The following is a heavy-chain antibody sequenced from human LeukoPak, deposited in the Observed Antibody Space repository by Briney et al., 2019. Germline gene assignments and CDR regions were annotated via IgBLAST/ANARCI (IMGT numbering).Heavy chain of an antibody. Sequence: PGGSLRLSCAASGFTLISYGMHWVRQAPGKGLEWVAFIRYDGINKFYADSVKGRFTISRDKSKNTLYLQMNSLRHEDTAVYSCAKDLSPNQLLYDAFDIWGQGTMVTVSS. D-gene: IGHD1-26*01. V-gene: IGHV3-30*02. CDR3: AKDLSPNQLLYDAFDI. CDR2: IRYDGINK. CDR1: GFTLISYG. J-gene: IGHJ3*02.